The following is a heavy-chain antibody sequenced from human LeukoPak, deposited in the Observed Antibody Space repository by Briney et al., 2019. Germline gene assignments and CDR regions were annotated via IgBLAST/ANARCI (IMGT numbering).Heavy chain of an antibody. J-gene: IGHJ4*02. D-gene: IGHD3-22*01. Sequence: SETLSPTCAVSGGSISSGGYSWSWIRQPPGKGLEWIGYIYHSGSTYYNPSLKSRVTISVDRSKNQFSLKLSSVTAADTAVYYCARYRGRLDYYDSSGYRYYFDYWGQGTLVTVSS. V-gene: IGHV4-30-2*01. CDR3: ARYRGRLDYYDSSGYRYYFDY. CDR2: IYHSGST. CDR1: GGSISSGGYS.